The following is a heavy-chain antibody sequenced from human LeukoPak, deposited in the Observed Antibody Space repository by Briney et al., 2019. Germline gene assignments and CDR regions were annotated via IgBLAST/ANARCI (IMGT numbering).Heavy chain of an antibody. J-gene: IGHJ4*02. Sequence: PSETLSLTCTVSGGSVSSGSSFWSWIRQPPGEGLEWIGYIYYSGSTNYNPSLKSRVTISVDTSKNQFSLKLSSVTAADTAVYYCARTLDSSGYGYWGQGTLVTVSS. CDR3: ARTLDSSGYGY. CDR2: IYYSGST. V-gene: IGHV4-61*01. CDR1: GGSVSSGSSF. D-gene: IGHD3-22*01.